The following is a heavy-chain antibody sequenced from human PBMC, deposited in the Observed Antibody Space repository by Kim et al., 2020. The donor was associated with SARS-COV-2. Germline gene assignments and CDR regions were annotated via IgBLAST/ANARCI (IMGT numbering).Heavy chain of an antibody. CDR3: ANLHDSSSWYTSAFDI. Sequence: GGSLRLSCAASGFTFSSYAMSWVRQAPGKGLEWVSAISGSGGSTYYADSVKGRFTISRDNSKNTLYLQMNSLRAEDTAVYYCANLHDSSSWYTSAFDIWGQGTMVTVSS. V-gene: IGHV3-23*01. J-gene: IGHJ3*02. D-gene: IGHD6-13*01. CDR1: GFTFSSYA. CDR2: ISGSGGST.